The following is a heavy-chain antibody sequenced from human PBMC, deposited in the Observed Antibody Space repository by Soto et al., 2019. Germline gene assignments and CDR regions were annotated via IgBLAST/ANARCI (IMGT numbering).Heavy chain of an antibody. J-gene: IGHJ4*02. CDR2: ISSNGGST. CDR1: GFTFSSYA. D-gene: IGHD3-10*01. V-gene: IGHV3-64*01. Sequence: EVQLVESGGGLVQPGGSLRLSCAASGFTFSSYAMHWVRQAPGKGLEYVSAISSNGGSTYYANSVKGRFTISRDNSKNTLYLQMGSLRAEDVAVYYCSRDWGRGLKALDYVDYWGQGTLVTVSS. CDR3: SRDWGRGLKALDYVDY.